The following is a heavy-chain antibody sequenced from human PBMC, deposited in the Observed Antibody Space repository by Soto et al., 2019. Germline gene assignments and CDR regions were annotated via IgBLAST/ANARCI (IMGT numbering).Heavy chain of an antibody. CDR2: IDYSGNI. D-gene: IGHD1-1*01. CDR1: GGSITSSCSA. V-gene: IGHV4-39*01. CDR3: ARHIHNQGFEYYFDS. Sequence: SETLSLTCNASGGSITSSCSAWGWIRQSPGKGLEWIGTIDYSGNIYYIPSLKSRITISVDTSKNQISLKLSSVTAADTAVYYCARHIHNQGFEYYFDSWGQGTLVTVSS. J-gene: IGHJ4*02.